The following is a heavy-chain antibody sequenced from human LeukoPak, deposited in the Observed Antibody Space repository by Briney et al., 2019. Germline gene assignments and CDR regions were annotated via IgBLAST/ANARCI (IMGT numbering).Heavy chain of an antibody. J-gene: IGHJ4*02. CDR1: GFTFTSYA. CDR2: ISGSGGST. Sequence: GGSLRLSCAASGFTFTSYAMSSVRQAPGKGLEWVSAISGSGGSTYYADSVKGRFTISRDNSKNTLYLQMNSLRAEDTAVYYCAKSAGPYYYDSSGYYYFDYWGQGTLVTVSS. D-gene: IGHD3-22*01. CDR3: AKSAGPYYYDSSGYYYFDY. V-gene: IGHV3-23*01.